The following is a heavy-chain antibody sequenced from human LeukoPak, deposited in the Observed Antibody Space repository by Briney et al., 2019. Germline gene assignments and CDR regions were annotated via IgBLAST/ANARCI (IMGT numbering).Heavy chain of an antibody. D-gene: IGHD3-10*01. CDR1: GFTFSNYW. J-gene: IGHJ6*03. Sequence: GGSLRLSCAASGFTFSNYWMSWVRQAPGKGLEWVANIKPDGSEKYYVDSVKGRFTISRDNAKNSLYLQMNSLRAEDTAVYYCARDQTMVRGVIFYYYMDVWGKGTTVTVSS. CDR2: IKPDGSEK. CDR3: ARDQTMVRGVIFYYYMDV. V-gene: IGHV3-7*01.